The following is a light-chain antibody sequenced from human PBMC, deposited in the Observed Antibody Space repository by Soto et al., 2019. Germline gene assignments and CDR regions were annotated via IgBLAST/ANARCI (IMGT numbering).Light chain of an antibody. V-gene: IGLV1-40*01. J-gene: IGLJ1*01. CDR1: SSNIGARYD. CDR3: QSFDSALLAYV. Sequence: QSVLTQPPSVSGAPGQRVTISCTGSSSNIGARYDVHWYQQIPGSTPKLLIFDDNVRPSGVPDRFSASKSGTTASLAITGLQTEDEADYYCQSFDSALLAYVFGTGTKVTVL. CDR2: DDN.